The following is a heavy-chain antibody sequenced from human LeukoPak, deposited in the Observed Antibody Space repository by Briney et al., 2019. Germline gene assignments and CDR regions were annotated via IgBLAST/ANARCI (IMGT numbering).Heavy chain of an antibody. J-gene: IGHJ4*02. D-gene: IGHD2/OR15-2a*01. CDR1: GFTFSGHY. CDR2: TSLSGTTI. CDR3: AREASCTSTTCYFDY. Sequence: GGSLRLSCAASGFTFSGHYMSWIRQAPGKGLEWVSSTSLSGTTISYGDSVKGRFTVSRDNAKNSLFLQMNSLRAEDTAVYYCAREASCTSTTCYFDYWGQGTLVTVSS. V-gene: IGHV3-11*01.